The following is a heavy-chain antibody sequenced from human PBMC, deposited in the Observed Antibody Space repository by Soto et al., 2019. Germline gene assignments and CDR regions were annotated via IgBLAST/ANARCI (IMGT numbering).Heavy chain of an antibody. V-gene: IGHV3-33*06. CDR1: GFMFSAYD. Sequence: QVQLVESGGGVVQPGRSLRLSCRASGFMFSAYDMHWVRQAPGKGLEWVAVSRYDGSNKYYEDFVKGRFIISRDNSKNTSYVAMNSLAVEGTSVYYCANDVGSRSWHALHVWGQGAMVTVSS. CDR2: SRYDGSNK. D-gene: IGHD6-13*01. CDR3: ANDVGSRSWHALHV. J-gene: IGHJ3*01.